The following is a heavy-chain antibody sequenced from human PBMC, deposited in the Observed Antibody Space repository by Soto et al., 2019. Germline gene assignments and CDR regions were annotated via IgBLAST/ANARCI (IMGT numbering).Heavy chain of an antibody. CDR3: ARELYGSGYIIDYYYYYGMDV. V-gene: IGHV1-18*01. CDR1: GYTFTRYG. Sequence: GASVKVSCKASGYTFTRYGISWVRQAPGRGLEWMGWISAYNGNTNYAQKLQGRVTMTTDTSTSTAYMELRSLRSDDTAVYYCARELYGSGYIIDYYYYYGMDVWGQRTTVTVSS. J-gene: IGHJ6*02. CDR2: ISAYNGNT. D-gene: IGHD3-22*01.